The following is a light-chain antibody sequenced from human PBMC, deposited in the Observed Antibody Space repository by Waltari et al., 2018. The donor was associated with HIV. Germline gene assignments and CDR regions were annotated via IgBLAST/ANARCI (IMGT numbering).Light chain of an antibody. CDR3: MQGTHPYT. Sequence: TILFRLFHPVILAQPASISCPSSQSLVYSDGNTYFNWFQQRPGQSPRRLIYKVSNRDSGVPDRFSGSGSGTDFTLKSSRVEADDVGVYYCMQGTHPYTFGQGTKLEIK. CDR2: KVS. J-gene: IGKJ2*01. V-gene: IGKV2-30*01. CDR1: QSLVYSDGNTY.